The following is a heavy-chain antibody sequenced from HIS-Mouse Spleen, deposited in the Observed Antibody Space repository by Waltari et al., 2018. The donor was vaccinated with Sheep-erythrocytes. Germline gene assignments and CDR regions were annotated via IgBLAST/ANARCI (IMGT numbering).Heavy chain of an antibody. V-gene: IGHV3-21*01. CDR2: ISSSSSYI. J-gene: IGHJ3*02. CDR3: ARDSTSAAFDI. D-gene: IGHD6-6*01. CDR1: GFTFISYS. Sequence: VQLVESGGGLVKPGWSLRLSWSPSGFTFISYSMNWVRQAPGKGLEWVSSISSSSSYIYYADSVKCRFTISRDNAKNLLYQQMNSLRAEDTAVYYCARDSTSAAFDIWGQWTMVTVSS.